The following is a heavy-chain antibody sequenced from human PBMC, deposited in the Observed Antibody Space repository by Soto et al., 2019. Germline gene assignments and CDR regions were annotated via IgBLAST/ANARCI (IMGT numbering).Heavy chain of an antibody. J-gene: IGHJ4*02. Sequence: GSLRLSCAASGFTFSSYAMGWVRQGPGKGLEWVAVVSIGGSTHYADSVRGRFTISRDNSKNTLSLQMNSLTAEDTAVYFCAKRRGAGGHFDYWGQGALVTVSS. V-gene: IGHV3-23*01. CDR3: AKRRGAGGHFDY. CDR2: VSIGGST. CDR1: GFTFSSYA. D-gene: IGHD2-15*01.